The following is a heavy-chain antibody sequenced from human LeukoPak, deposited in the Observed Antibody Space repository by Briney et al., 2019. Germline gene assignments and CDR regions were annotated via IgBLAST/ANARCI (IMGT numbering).Heavy chain of an antibody. CDR2: IYYSGST. D-gene: IGHD6-19*01. J-gene: IGHJ4*02. CDR1: DGSISSYY. CDR3: AREEFGSGWYSNFDY. Sequence: PSETLSLTCTVSDGSISSYYWSWIRQPPGKGLEWIGYIYYSGSTNYNPSLKSRVTISVDTSENQFSLKLSSVTAADTAVYYCAREEFGSGWYSNFDYWGQGTLVTVSS. V-gene: IGHV4-59*12.